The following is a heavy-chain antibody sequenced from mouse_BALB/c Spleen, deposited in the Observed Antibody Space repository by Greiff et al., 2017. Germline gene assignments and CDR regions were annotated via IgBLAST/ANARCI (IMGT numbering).Heavy chain of an antibody. V-gene: IGHV5-6*01. D-gene: IGHD1-1*01. Sequence: EVKLMESGGDLVKPGGSLKLSCAASGFTFSSYGMSWVRQTPDKRLEWVATISSGGSYTYYPDSVKGRFTISRDNAKNTLYLQMSSLKSEDTAMYYCASPVTTVVARDWYFDVWGAGTTVTVSS. J-gene: IGHJ1*01. CDR1: GFTFSSYG. CDR2: ISSGGSYT. CDR3: ASPVTTVVARDWYFDV.